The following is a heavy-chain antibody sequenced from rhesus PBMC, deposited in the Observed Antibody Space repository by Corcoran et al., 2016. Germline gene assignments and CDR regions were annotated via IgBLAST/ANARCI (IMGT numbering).Heavy chain of an antibody. J-gene: IGHJ4*01. V-gene: IGHV2-174*01. CDR2: IYWDDDK. CDR3: ARGVWGSSYFDY. CDR1: GFSLTTSGMG. Sequence: QVTLKESGPALVKPPQTLTLTCTSSGFSLTTSGMGVGWIRQPPGKALEWLALIYWDDDKRYSTSLKSRLTSSKDTAKNQVVLTMTNMDPVDTATYYCARGVWGSSYFDYWGQGVLVTVSS. D-gene: IGHD3-34*01.